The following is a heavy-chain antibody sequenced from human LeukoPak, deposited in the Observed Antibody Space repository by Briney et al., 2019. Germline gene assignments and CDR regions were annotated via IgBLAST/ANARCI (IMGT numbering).Heavy chain of an antibody. J-gene: IGHJ4*02. D-gene: IGHD4-17*01. CDR3: AKVDGGGGDYGFDS. CDR1: GGSISSGSYY. V-gene: IGHV4-61*02. CDR2: MYTSGST. Sequence: SETLSLTCTVSGGSISSGSYYWTWIRQPAGKGLEWIGRMYTSGSTNYNPSLKSRVTMWVDTAKKQFSLNLTSVSAADTALYFCAKVDGGGGDYGFDSWGQGTLVTVSS.